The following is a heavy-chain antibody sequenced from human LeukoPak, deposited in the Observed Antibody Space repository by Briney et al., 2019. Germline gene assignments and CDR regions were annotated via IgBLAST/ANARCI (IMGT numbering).Heavy chain of an antibody. CDR3: AIDRGARLLWFGEPPN. J-gene: IGHJ4*02. CDR2: ISAYNGNT. D-gene: IGHD3-10*01. CDR1: GYTFTSYG. Sequence: ASVRVSCKASGYTFTSYGISWVRQAPGQGLEWMGWISAYNGNTNYAQKLQGRVTMITDTSTSTAYMELRSLRSDDTAVYYCAIDRGARLLWFGEPPNWGQGTLVTVSS. V-gene: IGHV1-18*01.